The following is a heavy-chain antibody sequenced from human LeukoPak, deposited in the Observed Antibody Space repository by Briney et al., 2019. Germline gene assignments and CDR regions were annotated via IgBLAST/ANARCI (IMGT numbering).Heavy chain of an antibody. CDR2: IYYSGST. V-gene: IGHV4-39*07. D-gene: IGHD3/OR15-3a*01. CDR3: ARGYFATGYFKKDDAFDI. J-gene: IGHJ3*02. CDR1: GGSISSSSYY. Sequence: SETLSLTCTVSGGSISSSSYYWGWIRQPPGKGLEWIGSIYYSGSTYYNPSLKSRVTISVDTSKNQFSLKLSSVTAADTAVYYCARGYFATGYFKKDDAFDIWGQGTMVTVSS.